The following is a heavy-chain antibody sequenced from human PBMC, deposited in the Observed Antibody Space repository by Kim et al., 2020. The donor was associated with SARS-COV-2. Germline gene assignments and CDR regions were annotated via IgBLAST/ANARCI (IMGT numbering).Heavy chain of an antibody. J-gene: IGHJ4*02. CDR3: ARLVTAPYYFDY. V-gene: IGHV4-39*01. D-gene: IGHD2-21*02. Sequence: YYNPSLKIRVTISVDTSKNQFAQKLSSVTAADTAVYYCARLVTAPYYFDYWGQGTLVTVSS.